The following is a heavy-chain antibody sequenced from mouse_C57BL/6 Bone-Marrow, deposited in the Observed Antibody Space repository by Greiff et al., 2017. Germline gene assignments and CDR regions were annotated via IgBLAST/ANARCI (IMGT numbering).Heavy chain of an antibody. CDR3: ARSGRGCSSYYGISSFAY. V-gene: IGHV14-2*01. CDR1: GFNIKDYY. Sequence: EVKLQQSGAELVKPGASVKLSCTASGFNIKDYYMHWVKQRTEQGLEWIGRIDPEDGETKYAQKFQGKATITADTSSNTAYLQLSSLTSEDTAVYYCARSGRGCSSYYGISSFAYWGQGTLVTVSA. D-gene: IGHD1-1*01. CDR2: IDPEDGET. J-gene: IGHJ3*01.